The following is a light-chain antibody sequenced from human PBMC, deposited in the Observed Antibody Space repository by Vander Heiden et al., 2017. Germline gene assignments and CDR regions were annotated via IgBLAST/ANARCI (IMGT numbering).Light chain of an antibody. CDR1: GSNIGSNA. V-gene: IGLV1-44*01. CDR2: SNN. J-gene: IGLJ1*01. Sequence: QSVLTQPPSPSGTPGQRVTISCSGSGSNIGSNAVNWYQQFPGTAPKLLIDSNNHRPSGVTDRFSGSKSGTSASLAISGLQSEDEADYHCAAWDDSLNGYVFGTGTKVTVL. CDR3: AAWDDSLNGYV.